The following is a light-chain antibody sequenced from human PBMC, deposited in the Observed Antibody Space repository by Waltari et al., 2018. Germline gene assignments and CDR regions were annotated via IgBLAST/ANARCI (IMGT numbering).Light chain of an antibody. CDR3: QQYNNWPWT. V-gene: IGKV3-15*01. CDR2: GAS. CDR1: QSVSKH. Sequence: EIVMTQSPATLSVSPGERATLSCRASQSVSKHLAWYQQKPGQAPRLLIHGASTRATGIPARFSGSGSGTEFTLSISSMQSEDFAVYHCQQYNNWPWTFGQGTKVEIK. J-gene: IGKJ1*01.